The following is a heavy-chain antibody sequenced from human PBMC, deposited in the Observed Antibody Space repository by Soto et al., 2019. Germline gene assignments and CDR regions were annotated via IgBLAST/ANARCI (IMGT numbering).Heavy chain of an antibody. D-gene: IGHD1-1*01. Sequence: ASVKVSCKASGYTFTGYYMHWVRQAPGQGLEWMGWINPNSGGTNYAQKFQGWVTMTRDTSISTAYMELSRLRSDDTAVYYCARAQIRNPPVQLERPRKSYAFDIWGQGTMVTVSS. CDR2: INPNSGGT. CDR3: ARAQIRNPPVQLERPRKSYAFDI. V-gene: IGHV1-2*04. J-gene: IGHJ3*02. CDR1: GYTFTGYY.